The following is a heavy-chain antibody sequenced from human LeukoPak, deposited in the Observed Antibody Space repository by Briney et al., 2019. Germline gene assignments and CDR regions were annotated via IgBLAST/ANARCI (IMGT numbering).Heavy chain of an antibody. V-gene: IGHV3-23*01. CDR3: TKGGYATYFDY. D-gene: IGHD2-2*01. CDR1: GFTFSSYA. CDR2: IRATAGTT. J-gene: IGHJ4*02. Sequence: PGESLILSCTASGFTFSSYAITWVRQAPAKGQEWVSTIRATAGTTYYEDSVKGRFTISRDNSKNTQWLQMNSLRVEDTAVYYCTKGGYATYFDYWGQGTLVTVSS.